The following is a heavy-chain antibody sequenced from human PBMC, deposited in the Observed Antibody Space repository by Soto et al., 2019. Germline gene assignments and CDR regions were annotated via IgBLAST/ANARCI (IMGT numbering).Heavy chain of an antibody. CDR3: ARERLERSLGYYYYGMDV. CDR1: GGTFSSYA. J-gene: IGHJ6*02. Sequence: QVQLVQSGAEVKKPGSSVKVSCKASGGTFSSYAISWVRQAPGQGLEWMGGIIPIFGTANYAQKFQGRVTITADESTRTAYMELSSLRSEDTAVYYCARERLERSLGYYYYGMDVWGQGTTVTVSS. D-gene: IGHD1-1*01. V-gene: IGHV1-69*01. CDR2: IIPIFGTA.